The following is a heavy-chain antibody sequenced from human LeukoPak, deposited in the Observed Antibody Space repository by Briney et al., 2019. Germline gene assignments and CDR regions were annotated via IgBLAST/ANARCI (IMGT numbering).Heavy chain of an antibody. D-gene: IGHD3-3*01. CDR2: ISWDGGST. CDR3: AKEADYDLGLDP. V-gene: IGHV3-43*01. Sequence: GGSLRLSCAASGFTFDDYTMHWVRQAPGKGLEWVSLISWDGGSTYYADSVKGRFTISRDNSKNSLYLQMNSLRTEDTALYYCAKEADYDLGLDPWGQGTLVTVSS. CDR1: GFTFDDYT. J-gene: IGHJ5*02.